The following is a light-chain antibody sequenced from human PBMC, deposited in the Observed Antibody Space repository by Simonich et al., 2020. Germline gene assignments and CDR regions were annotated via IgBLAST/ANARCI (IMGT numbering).Light chain of an antibody. Sequence: QSALTQPASVSGSPGQSITISCTGTSSDVGSYNLVSWYQQHTGKAPKLMIYEGSKRPSGVSNRFSGSKSGNTASLTISGLQAEDEADYYCCSYAGSYTLVFGGGTKLTVL. CDR1: SSDVGSYNL. CDR2: EGS. J-gene: IGLJ3*02. CDR3: CSYAGSYTLV. V-gene: IGLV2-23*01.